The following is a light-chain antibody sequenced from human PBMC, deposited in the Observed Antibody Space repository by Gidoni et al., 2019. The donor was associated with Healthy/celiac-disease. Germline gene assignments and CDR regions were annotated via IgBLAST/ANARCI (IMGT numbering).Light chain of an antibody. V-gene: IGKV3-20*01. Sequence: VLTQSPGTLSLSPGERATLSCRASQSVSSSYLAWYQQKPGQAPRLLIYGAASRATGIPDRFSGSGSGTDFTLTISRLEPEDFVVYYCQQYGSSPLTFGGGTKVEIK. CDR3: QQYGSSPLT. J-gene: IGKJ4*01. CDR2: GAA. CDR1: QSVSSSY.